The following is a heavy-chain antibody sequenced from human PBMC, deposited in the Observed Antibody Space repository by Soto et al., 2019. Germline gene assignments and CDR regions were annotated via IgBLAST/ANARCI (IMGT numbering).Heavy chain of an antibody. CDR3: APAEATTPYFDY. CDR1: GFTFSSYS. V-gene: IGHV3-21*01. J-gene: IGHJ4*02. Sequence: GSLRLSCAASGFTFSSYSMNWVRQAPGKGLEWVSSISSSSSYIYYADSLKFRFTISRDNAKNSLYLQMNSLRAEDTAVYYCAPAEATTPYFDYWGQGTLVTVSS. CDR2: ISSSSSYI. D-gene: IGHD6-25*01.